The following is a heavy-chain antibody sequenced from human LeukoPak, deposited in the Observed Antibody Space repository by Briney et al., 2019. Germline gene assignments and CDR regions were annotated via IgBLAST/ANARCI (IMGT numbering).Heavy chain of an antibody. CDR2: IRYEGSNK. Sequence: GGSLRLSCAASGFTFSSYGMHWVRQAPGKGLEGVAFIRYEGSNKYYADSVKGRFTISRDNSKNTLYLQMNSLRAEDTAVYYCAKQSWAWGDRRGYFDYWGQGTLVTVSS. J-gene: IGHJ4*02. CDR3: AKQSWAWGDRRGYFDY. D-gene: IGHD2-21*02. V-gene: IGHV3-30*02. CDR1: GFTFSSYG.